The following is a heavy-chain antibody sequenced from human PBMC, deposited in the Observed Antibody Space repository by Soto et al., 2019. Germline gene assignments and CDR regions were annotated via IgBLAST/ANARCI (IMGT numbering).Heavy chain of an antibody. Sequence: GGSLRLSCVASGFTFSSYWMSWVRQAPGGGLERVANIKQDGTEIHYVESVKGRFTIFRDNAKKSLYLQMNSLRADDTAVYFCASYSGSYFPVGHDRWGQGTLVTVSS. J-gene: IGHJ5*02. CDR1: GFTFSSYW. V-gene: IGHV3-7*01. CDR2: IKQDGTEI. D-gene: IGHD1-26*01. CDR3: ASYSGSYFPVGHDR.